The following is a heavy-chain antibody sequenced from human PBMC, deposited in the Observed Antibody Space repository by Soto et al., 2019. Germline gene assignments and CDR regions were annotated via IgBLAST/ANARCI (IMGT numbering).Heavy chain of an antibody. CDR1: GYTFTSYD. V-gene: IGHV1-8*02. CDR3: AASIFYYGMDV. Sequence: ASVKFSCKSSGYTFTSYDINCVRQATGQGLEWMGWMNPNSGNTGYAQKFQGRVTMTRNTSITTTYLQWSSLKASDTAIYYCAASIFYYGMDVWGQGTKVTVS. CDR2: MNPNSGNT. J-gene: IGHJ6*02.